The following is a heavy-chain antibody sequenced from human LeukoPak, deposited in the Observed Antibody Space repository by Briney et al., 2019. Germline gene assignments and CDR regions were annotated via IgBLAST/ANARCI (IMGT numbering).Heavy chain of an antibody. Sequence: GGPLRLSCAASGFTFSNFWMHWVRQAPGKGLEWVSAIHTSGDTCYADSVKGRFTISRDTSKNTLYLQINSLRVEDTAVYYCIVFGDSNHWGQGTLVTVSS. CDR1: GFTFSNFW. CDR3: IVFGDSNH. V-gene: IGHV3-53*01. D-gene: IGHD4-17*01. J-gene: IGHJ5*02. CDR2: IHTSGDT.